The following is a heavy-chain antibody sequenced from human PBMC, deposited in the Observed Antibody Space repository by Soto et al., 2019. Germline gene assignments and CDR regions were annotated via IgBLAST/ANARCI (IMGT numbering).Heavy chain of an antibody. CDR2: ISAYNGNT. J-gene: IGHJ6*02. CDR3: ARHFGMVKDYYYYYGMDV. Sequence: QVQLVQSGAEVKKPGASVKVSCKASGYTFTTYGISWVRQAPGQGLEWMGWISAYNGNTNYAQKVQGRVTMTTDTSTSTAYMELRSLRSDDTAVYYCARHFGMVKDYYYYYGMDVWGQGTTVTVSS. CDR1: GYTFTTYG. D-gene: IGHD3-3*01. V-gene: IGHV1-18*01.